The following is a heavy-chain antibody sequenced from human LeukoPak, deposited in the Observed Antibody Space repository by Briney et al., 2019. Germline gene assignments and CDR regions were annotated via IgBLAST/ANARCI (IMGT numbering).Heavy chain of an antibody. D-gene: IGHD2-2*01. V-gene: IGHV3-30*02. CDR1: GFTFSSYA. CDR2: IRYDGNNK. CDR3: AKIEGKYQLANVPDH. J-gene: IGHJ4*02. Sequence: GGSLRLSCAASGFTFSSYAMNWVRQAPGKGLEWVAFIRYDGNNKYYADFVKGRFTISRDNSKNTLYLHMNSLRTEDTAVYYCAKIEGKYQLANVPDHWGQGTLVTVSS.